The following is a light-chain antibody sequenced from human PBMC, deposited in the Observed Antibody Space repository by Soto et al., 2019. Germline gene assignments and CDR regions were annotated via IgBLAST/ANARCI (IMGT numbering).Light chain of an antibody. CDR1: QSVTNNF. CDR2: GAS. CDR3: QQYGTPPFT. V-gene: IGKV3-20*01. J-gene: IGKJ3*01. Sequence: PGERATLSCGASQSVTNNFLAWYQQKPGQAPRLLIYGASSRATGVPDRFSGSGSGTDFTLTISRLEPGDFAVYYCQQYGTPPFTFGPATKVDIK.